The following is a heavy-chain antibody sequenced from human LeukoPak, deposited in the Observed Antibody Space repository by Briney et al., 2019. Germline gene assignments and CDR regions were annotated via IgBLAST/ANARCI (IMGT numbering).Heavy chain of an antibody. V-gene: IGHV3-21*01. D-gene: IGHD1-20*01. CDR3: ARNDVGNWYFDY. CDR1: GFTFSSYS. Sequence: GGSLRLSRAASGFTFSSYSMNWVRQAPGKGLEWVSSISSSSSFIYYADSVKGRFTISRDNAKNSLYLQMNSLRAEDTAVYYCARNDVGNWYFDYWGQGTLVTVSS. J-gene: IGHJ4*02. CDR2: ISSSSSFI.